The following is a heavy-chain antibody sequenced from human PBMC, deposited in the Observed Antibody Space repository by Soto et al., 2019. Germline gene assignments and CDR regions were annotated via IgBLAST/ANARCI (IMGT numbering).Heavy chain of an antibody. Sequence: VESPKISCEGSGYSFTSYWISWVRQMPGKGLEWIGRIDPSDSYTSYSPSFQGHVTISSDKAISTAYLPWSSLKASDPAMYYCGMRGFISTSGYRGVSDPYYGMDVWGPGTTVTVSS. CDR2: IDPSDSYT. D-gene: IGHD2-2*01. J-gene: IGHJ6*02. CDR3: GMRGFISTSGYRGVSDPYYGMDV. CDR1: GYSFTSYW. V-gene: IGHV5-10-1*01.